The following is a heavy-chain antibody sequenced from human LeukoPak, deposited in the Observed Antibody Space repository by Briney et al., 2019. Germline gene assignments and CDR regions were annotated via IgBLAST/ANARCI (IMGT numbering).Heavy chain of an antibody. CDR2: ISYDGSNK. CDR1: GLTFSSYA. D-gene: IGHD2-2*01. CDR3: ARDYHRTQLLYYYGMDV. Sequence: GGSLRLSCAASGLTFSSYAMHWVRQAPGKGLEWVAAISYDGSNKYYADSVKGRFTISRDNSKNTLYLQMNSLRAEDTAVYYCARDYHRTQLLYYYGMDVWGQGTTVTVSS. V-gene: IGHV3-30-3*01. J-gene: IGHJ6*02.